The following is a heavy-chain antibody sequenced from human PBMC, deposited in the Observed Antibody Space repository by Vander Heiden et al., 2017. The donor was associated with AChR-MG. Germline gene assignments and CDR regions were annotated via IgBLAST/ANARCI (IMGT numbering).Heavy chain of an antibody. CDR2: INPSSGDT. Sequence: QVQLVQSGAEVQKPGASVKVSCKASGYTFTGYYIHWVRQAPGQGFAWIGWINPSSGDTNYAQKFRGRVTMTRDTSISTAYMDLARLTFDDTAIYYCARYGGNTPYWGQGTLVTVSS. D-gene: IGHD3-10*01. V-gene: IGHV1-2*02. CDR3: ARYGGNTPY. CDR1: GYTFTGYY. J-gene: IGHJ4*02.